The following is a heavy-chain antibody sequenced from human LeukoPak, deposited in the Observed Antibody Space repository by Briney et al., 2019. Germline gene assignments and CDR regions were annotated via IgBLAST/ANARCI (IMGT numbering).Heavy chain of an antibody. CDR1: GGSISSYY. V-gene: IGHV4-59*01. J-gene: IGHJ4*02. CDR3: AGEVSAYYDILTGYYQWGANYFDY. CDR2: IYYSGST. D-gene: IGHD3-9*01. Sequence: SETLSLTCTVSGGSISSYYWSWIRQPPGKGLEWIGYIYYSGSTNYNPSLKSRVTISVDTSKNQFSLKLSSVTAADTAVYYCAGEVSAYYDILTGYYQWGANYFDYWGQGTLVTVSS.